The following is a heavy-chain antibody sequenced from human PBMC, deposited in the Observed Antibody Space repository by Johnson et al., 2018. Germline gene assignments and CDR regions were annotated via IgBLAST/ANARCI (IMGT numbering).Heavy chain of an antibody. CDR1: GGSFSGYY. CDR3: ARVGWYCTNCVCYHPKTAESFQH. CDR2: INHSGST. D-gene: IGHD2-8*01. V-gene: IGHV4-34*01. Sequence: QVQLQQWGAGLLKPSETLSLTCAVYGGSFSGYYWSWIRQPPGKGLEWIGEINHSGSTNYNPSLKSRVTISVDTSKHQFSLKLSSVTAADTAVYYCARVGWYCTNCVCYHPKTAESFQHWGQGTLVTVSS. J-gene: IGHJ1*01.